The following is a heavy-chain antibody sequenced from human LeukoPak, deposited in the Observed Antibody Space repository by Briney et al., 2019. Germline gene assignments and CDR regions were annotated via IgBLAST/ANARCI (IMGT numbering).Heavy chain of an antibody. Sequence: GGSLRLSCAASGFTFSSYEMNWVRQAPGKGLEWVSYISSSGSTIYYADSVKGRFTISRDNAKNSLYLQMNSLRAEDTAVYYCARHRSGGSQDDAFDIWGQGTLVTVSS. CDR2: ISSSGSTI. CDR1: GFTFSSYE. CDR3: ARHRSGGSQDDAFDI. V-gene: IGHV3-48*03. D-gene: IGHD2-15*01. J-gene: IGHJ3*02.